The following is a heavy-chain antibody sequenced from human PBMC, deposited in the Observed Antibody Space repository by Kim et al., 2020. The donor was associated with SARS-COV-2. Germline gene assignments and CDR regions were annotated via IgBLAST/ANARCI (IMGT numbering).Heavy chain of an antibody. D-gene: IGHD3-9*01. CDR3: ASGGGALTGGS. Sequence: GGSLRLSCAASGFTFSNYWMNWIRQAPGKGLEWVAKIKQDGSEKYYVDSVKGRFTISRDNAKNSLHLQMNSLRAEDTAVYYCASGGGALTGGSWGQGSLV. V-gene: IGHV3-7*01. J-gene: IGHJ5*02. CDR2: IKQDGSEK. CDR1: GFTFSNYW.